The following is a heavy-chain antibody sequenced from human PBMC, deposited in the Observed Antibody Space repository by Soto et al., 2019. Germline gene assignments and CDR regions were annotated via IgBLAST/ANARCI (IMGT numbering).Heavy chain of an antibody. CDR1: GFTFSKYA. J-gene: IGHJ4*01. Sequence: GGSLRLSCSVSGFTFSKYAMHWVRQAPGKGLEYVSGITSEGDRTWHADSVKDRFTISRDNSKNTLFLQMSSLRVEDTAIYFCVKGNQLLRYYFEFWGPGTLVTVSS. V-gene: IGHV3-64D*06. CDR3: VKGNQLLRYYFEF. D-gene: IGHD3-9*01. CDR2: ITSEGDRT.